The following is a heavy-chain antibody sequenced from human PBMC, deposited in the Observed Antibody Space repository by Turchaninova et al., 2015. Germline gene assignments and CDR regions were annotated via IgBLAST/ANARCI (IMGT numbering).Heavy chain of an antibody. J-gene: IGHJ4*02. D-gene: IGHD4-17*01. Sequence: QVQLVQSGAEVKKPGASVKVSCRASGYTFTSYYIHWVRPAPGPGLEWMGLINPRGGSTSYSQKVQDRVTMTRETSTNTVYRERSSLRSEDTAVYYCARRRYGDYVGEAFVYWGQGTLVTVSS. CDR3: ARRRYGDYVGEAFVY. CDR1: GYTFTSYY. CDR2: INPRGGST. V-gene: IGHV1-46*01.